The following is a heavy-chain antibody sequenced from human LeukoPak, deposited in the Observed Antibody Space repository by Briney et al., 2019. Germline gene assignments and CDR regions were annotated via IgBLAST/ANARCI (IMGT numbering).Heavy chain of an antibody. CDR2: IIPIFGTA. CDR3: SASLGRGGYYYGMDV. CDR1: GGTFSSYA. Sequence: GASVKVSCKASGGTFSSYAISWVRQAPGQGLEWMGGIIPIFGTANYAQKFQGRVTITADESTSTAYMELSRLRSEDTAVYYCSASLGRGGYYYGMDVWGQGTTVTVSS. V-gene: IGHV1-69*13. D-gene: IGHD3-10*01. J-gene: IGHJ6*02.